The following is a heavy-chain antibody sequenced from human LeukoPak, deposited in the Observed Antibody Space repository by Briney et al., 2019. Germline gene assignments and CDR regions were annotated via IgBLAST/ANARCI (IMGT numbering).Heavy chain of an antibody. J-gene: IGHJ5*02. D-gene: IGHD6-13*01. CDR2: ISYDGSNK. V-gene: IGHV3-30-3*01. CDR3: ARDRDYSSSWYGWFDP. Sequence: GRSLRLSCAASGFTFSSYAMHWVRQAPGKGLEWVAVISYDGSNKYYADSVKGRFTISRDNSKNTLYLQMNSLRAEDTAVYYCARDRDYSSSWYGWFDPWGQGTLVTVSS. CDR1: GFTFSSYA.